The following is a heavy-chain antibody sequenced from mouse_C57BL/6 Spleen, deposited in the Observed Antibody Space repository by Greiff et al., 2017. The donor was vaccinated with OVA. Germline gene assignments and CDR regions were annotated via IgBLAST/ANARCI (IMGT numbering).Heavy chain of an antibody. Sequence: QVQLKQPGAELVKPGASVKLSCKASGYTFTSYWMHWVKQRPGRGLEWIGRIDPNSGGTKYNEKFKSKATLTVDKPSSTAYMQLSSLTSEDSAVYYCARWDDYGDWYFDVWGTGTTVTVSS. J-gene: IGHJ1*03. CDR3: ARWDDYGDWYFDV. CDR1: GYTFTSYW. V-gene: IGHV1-72*01. D-gene: IGHD2-4*01. CDR2: IDPNSGGT.